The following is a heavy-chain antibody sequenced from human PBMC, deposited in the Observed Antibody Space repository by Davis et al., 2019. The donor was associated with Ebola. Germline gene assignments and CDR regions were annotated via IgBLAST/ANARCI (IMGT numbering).Heavy chain of an antibody. Sequence: GGSLRLSCAASGFTFRSSAMSWVRQAPGKGLEWVSFISSSSNYIYYADSVKGRFTVSRDNAKNSLYLQMNSLRAEDTAVYYCVRDPALVVTGGGWFFGLWGRGTLVTVSS. V-gene: IGHV3-21*01. CDR3: VRDPALVVTGGGWFFGL. J-gene: IGHJ2*01. CDR2: ISSSSNYI. D-gene: IGHD2-21*02. CDR1: GFTFRSSA.